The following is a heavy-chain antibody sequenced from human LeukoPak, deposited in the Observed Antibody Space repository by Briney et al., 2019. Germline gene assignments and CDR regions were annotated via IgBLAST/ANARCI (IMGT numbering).Heavy chain of an antibody. Sequence: PGGSLRLSCAASGFTFSSYAMNWVRQAPGKGLEWVSSISSSSSYIYYADSVKGRFTISRDNAKNSLYLQMNSLRAEDTAVYYCARDLGWSIAARPDDYYYGMDVWGQGTTVTVSS. J-gene: IGHJ6*02. CDR3: ARDLGWSIAARPDDYYYGMDV. V-gene: IGHV3-21*01. D-gene: IGHD6-6*01. CDR2: ISSSSSYI. CDR1: GFTFSSYA.